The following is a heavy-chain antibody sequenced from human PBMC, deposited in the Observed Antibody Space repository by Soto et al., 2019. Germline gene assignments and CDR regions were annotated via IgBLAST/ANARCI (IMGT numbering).Heavy chain of an antibody. Sequence: EVQLVQSGAEVKKPGESLQISCRDSGYSFTSYWIGWVRQMPGKGLEWMGIIYPGDSDTRYSPSFQGQVTISADKSINTAYLQWSGLKASDTAMYYCARRRTYRDGSGWDFDYWGQGTLVTVSS. V-gene: IGHV5-51*03. CDR2: IYPGDSDT. D-gene: IGHD3-22*01. CDR1: GYSFTSYW. CDR3: ARRRTYRDGSGWDFDY. J-gene: IGHJ4*02.